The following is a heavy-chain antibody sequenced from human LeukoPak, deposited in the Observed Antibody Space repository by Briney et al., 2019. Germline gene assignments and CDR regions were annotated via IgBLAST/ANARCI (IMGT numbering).Heavy chain of an antibody. J-gene: IGHJ4*02. CDR3: ARGKLPKPYDFWSGYWVFDY. CDR1: GYTFTGYY. V-gene: IGHV1-2*02. CDR2: INPNSGGT. D-gene: IGHD3-3*01. Sequence: APVKVSCKASGYTFTGYYMHWVRQAPGQGLEWMEWINPNSGGTNYAQKFQGRVTMTRDTSISTAYMELSRLRSDDTAVYYCARGKLPKPYDFWSGYWVFDYWGQGTLVTVSS.